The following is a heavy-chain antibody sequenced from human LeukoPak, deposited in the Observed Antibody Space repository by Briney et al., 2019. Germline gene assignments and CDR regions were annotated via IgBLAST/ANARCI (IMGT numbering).Heavy chain of an antibody. Sequence: GGSLRLSCAASGFTFSSYAMSWVRQAPGKGLEWGSAISSSGGSTYYADSVKGRFTISRDNSKNTLYLQMNSLRAEDTAAYYCAKVWDTYYYDSSGSFDYWGQGTLVTVSS. CDR3: AKVWDTYYYDSSGSFDY. CDR1: GFTFSSYA. V-gene: IGHV3-23*01. J-gene: IGHJ4*02. CDR2: ISSSGGST. D-gene: IGHD3-22*01.